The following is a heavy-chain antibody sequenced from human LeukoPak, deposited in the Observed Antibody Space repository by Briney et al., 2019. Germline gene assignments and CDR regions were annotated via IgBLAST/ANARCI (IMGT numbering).Heavy chain of an antibody. CDR2: VYDSEST. D-gene: IGHD3-3*01. J-gene: IGHJ6*03. V-gene: IGHV4-59*11. CDR3: ARVLQNYYHLDV. Sequence: SETLSLTCTVSGSSISSHYWSWVRQPPGKGLEWIGNVYDSESTHYKSSLKSRVTISVDTSKNQLSLRLTSVTAADTAVYYCARVLQNYYHLDVWGKATTVTVSS. CDR1: GSSISSHY.